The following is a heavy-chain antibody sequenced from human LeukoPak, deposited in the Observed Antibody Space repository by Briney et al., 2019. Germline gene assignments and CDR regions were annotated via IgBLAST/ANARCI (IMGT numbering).Heavy chain of an antibody. CDR2: ISSSSSYI. D-gene: IGHD2-15*01. Sequence: PGGSLRLSCAASGFTFSSYSMNWVRQAPGKGLGWVSSISSSSSYIYYADSVKGRFTISRDNAKNSLYLQMNSLRAEDTAVYYCAGLRYCSGGSCPRHYWGQGTLVTVSS. J-gene: IGHJ4*02. CDR1: GFTFSSYS. V-gene: IGHV3-21*01. CDR3: AGLRYCSGGSCPRHY.